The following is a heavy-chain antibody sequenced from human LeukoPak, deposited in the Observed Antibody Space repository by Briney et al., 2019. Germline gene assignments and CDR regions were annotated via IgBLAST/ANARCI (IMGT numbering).Heavy chain of an antibody. J-gene: IGHJ4*02. V-gene: IGHV3-23*01. Sequence: PGGSLRLSCAASGCTFSAYAMSWVRQAPGKGLEWVSTFSDTDTGTYYADSVKGRFTISGDTSKNTLYLQMSGLRAEDTAIYYCAKELTRMTVAGTFGYWGQGALVTVSS. CDR1: GCTFSAYA. CDR3: AKELTRMTVAGTFGY. CDR2: FSDTDTGT. D-gene: IGHD6-19*01.